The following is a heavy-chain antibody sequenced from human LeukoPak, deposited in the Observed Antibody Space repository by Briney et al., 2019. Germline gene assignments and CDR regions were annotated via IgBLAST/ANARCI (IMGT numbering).Heavy chain of an antibody. J-gene: IGHJ3*02. V-gene: IGHV1-24*01. CDR1: GYTLTELS. Sequence: ASVKVSCKVSGYTLTELSMHWVRQAPGKGLEWMGGFDPEDGETIYAQKFQGRVTMTEDTSTDTAYMELSSLRSEDTAVYYCAIRFLELDAFDIWGQGTMVTVSS. CDR3: AIRFLELDAFDI. D-gene: IGHD3-3*01. CDR2: FDPEDGET.